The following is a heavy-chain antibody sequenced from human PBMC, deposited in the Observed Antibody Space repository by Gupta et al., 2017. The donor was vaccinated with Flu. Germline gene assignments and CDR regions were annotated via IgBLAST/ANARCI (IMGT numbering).Heavy chain of an antibody. CDR3: VRGGDTTQRTDRFDS. J-gene: IGHJ4*02. D-gene: IGHD5-18*01. Sequence: EVHLVESGGGLVRRGGSLRLSCAASGCPYRGYNMHGVRRAPGKGLEWVSSMSSGSHYIYYADSMRGRFTISIDNAKNSLYLQMNNLRAGDTAGYYGVRGGDTTQRTDRFDSWGQGTLVTVSS. CDR1: GCPYRGYN. V-gene: IGHV3-21*01. CDR2: MSSGSHYI.